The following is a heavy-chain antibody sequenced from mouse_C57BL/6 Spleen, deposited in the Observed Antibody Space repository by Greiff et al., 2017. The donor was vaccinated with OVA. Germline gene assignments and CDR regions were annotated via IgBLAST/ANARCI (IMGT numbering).Heavy chain of an antibody. Sequence: QVQLQQPGAELVMPGASVKLSCKASGYTFTSYWMHWVKQRPGQGLEWIGEIDPSDSYTNYNQKFKGKSTLTVDKSSSTAYMQLSSLTSEDSAVYYCALITTVVAHWYFDVWGTGTTVTVSS. CDR1: GYTFTSYW. CDR3: ALITTVVAHWYFDV. V-gene: IGHV1-69*01. J-gene: IGHJ1*03. D-gene: IGHD1-1*01. CDR2: IDPSDSYT.